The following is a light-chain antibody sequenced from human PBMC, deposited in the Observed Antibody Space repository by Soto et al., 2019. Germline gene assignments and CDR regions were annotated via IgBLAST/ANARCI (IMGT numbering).Light chain of an antibody. CDR1: QSISSW. V-gene: IGKV1-5*01. CDR2: DAS. Sequence: DIQMTQSPSALSASVGVRVTITCRASQSISSWLAWYQQKPGKAPKLLIYDASSLESRVPSRFSGSGSGTEFTLTISGLRPDDFATYYCQQYNTYSYTFGQGTKLEIK. J-gene: IGKJ2*01. CDR3: QQYNTYSYT.